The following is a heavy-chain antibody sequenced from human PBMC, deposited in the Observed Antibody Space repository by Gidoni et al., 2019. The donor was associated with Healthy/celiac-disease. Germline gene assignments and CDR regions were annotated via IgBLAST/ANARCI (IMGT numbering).Heavy chain of an antibody. CDR1: GFPFSGYS. V-gene: IGHV3-30-3*01. CDR2: ISYDGSNK. D-gene: IGHD6-13*01. Sequence: QVQLVESGGGVVKPGRSLRLSWAASGFPFSGYSMHWVRQAPGKGLEWVAVISYDGSNKYYADSVKGRFTISRDNSKNTLYLQMNSLRPEDTAVYYCATDREEAAAGSFDYWGQGTLVTVSS. CDR3: ATDREEAAAGSFDY. J-gene: IGHJ4*02.